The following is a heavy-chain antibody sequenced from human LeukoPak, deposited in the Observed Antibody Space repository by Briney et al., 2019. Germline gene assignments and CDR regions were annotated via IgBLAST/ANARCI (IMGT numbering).Heavy chain of an antibody. Sequence: SETLSLTCAVHGGSFSGYYWSWIRQPPGKGLEWIGEINHSGSTNYNPSLKSRVTISVDTSKNQFSLKLSSVTAADTAVYYCARRHDILTGYYKGGRLFDYWGQGTLVTVSS. CDR2: INHSGST. CDR1: GGSFSGYY. D-gene: IGHD3-9*01. CDR3: ARRHDILTGYYKGGRLFDY. V-gene: IGHV4-34*01. J-gene: IGHJ4*02.